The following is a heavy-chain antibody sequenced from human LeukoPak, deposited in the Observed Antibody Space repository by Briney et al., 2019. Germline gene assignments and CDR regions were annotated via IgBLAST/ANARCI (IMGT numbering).Heavy chain of an antibody. J-gene: IGHJ4*02. CDR3: AREAAAGIVIFDY. CDR2: IIPIFGTA. D-gene: IGHD6-13*01. CDR1: GGTFSSCA. V-gene: IGHV1-69*13. Sequence: SVKVSCKASGGTFSSCAISWVRQAPGQGREWMGGIIPIFGTANYAQKFQGRVTITADESTSTAYMKLSSLRSEDTAVYYCAREAAAGIVIFDYSRQGTLVTVSS.